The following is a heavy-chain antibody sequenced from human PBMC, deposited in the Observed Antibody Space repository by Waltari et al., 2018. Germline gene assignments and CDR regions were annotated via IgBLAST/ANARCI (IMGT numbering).Heavy chain of an antibody. CDR2: IYHSGST. Sequence: QVQLQESGPGLVKPSETLSLTCAVSGYSISSGYYCRWLLQPPGKGLEWIGSIYHSGSTYYNPSLKSRVTISVDTSKNQFSLKLSSVTAADTAVYYCARRAAIAATGPTYYMDVWGKGTTVTVSS. CDR1: GYSISSGYY. CDR3: ARRAAIAATGPTYYMDV. J-gene: IGHJ6*03. D-gene: IGHD6-13*01. V-gene: IGHV4-38-2*01.